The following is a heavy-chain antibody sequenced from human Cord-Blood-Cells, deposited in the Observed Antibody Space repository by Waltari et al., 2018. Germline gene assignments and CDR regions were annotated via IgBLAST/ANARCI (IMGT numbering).Heavy chain of an antibody. J-gene: IGHJ5*02. CDR2: IIPILGIA. D-gene: IGHD6-6*01. Sequence: QVQLVQSGAEVKKPGSSVKVSCKASGGTFSSYAISWLRQAPGQGLEWMGGIIPILGIANYAQKFQGRVTITADESTSTAYMELSSLRSEDTAVYYCARDRQAAPNWFDPWGQGTLVTVSS. CDR1: GGTFSSYA. CDR3: ARDRQAAPNWFDP. V-gene: IGHV1-69*04.